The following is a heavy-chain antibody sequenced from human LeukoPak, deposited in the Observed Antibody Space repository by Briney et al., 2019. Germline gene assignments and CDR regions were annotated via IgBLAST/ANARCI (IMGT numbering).Heavy chain of an antibody. CDR1: GYTFTSYA. CDR3: AREGEVITGALDY. Sequence: ASVKVSCKASGYTFTSYAMHWVRQAPGQRLEWMGWINVGNGNTKYSQKFQGRVTITRDTSASTAYMELSSLRSEDTAVYYCAREGEVITGALDYWGQGTLVTVSS. D-gene: IGHD2-21*01. V-gene: IGHV1-3*01. J-gene: IGHJ4*02. CDR2: INVGNGNT.